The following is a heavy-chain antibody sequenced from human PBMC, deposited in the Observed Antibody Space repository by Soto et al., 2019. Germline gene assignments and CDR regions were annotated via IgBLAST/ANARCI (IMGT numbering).Heavy chain of an antibody. CDR1: GGSFSGYY. D-gene: IGHD3-10*01. J-gene: IGHJ5*02. CDR3: ARELWSITMVRGPPGGFDP. CDR2: INHSGST. V-gene: IGHV4-34*01. Sequence: QVQLQQWGAGLLKPSETLSLTCAVYGGSFSGYYWSWIRQPPGKGLEWIGEINHSGSTNYNPSLKSRVTISVDTSKNQFSLKLSSVTAADTAVYYCARELWSITMVRGPPGGFDPWGQGTLVTVSS.